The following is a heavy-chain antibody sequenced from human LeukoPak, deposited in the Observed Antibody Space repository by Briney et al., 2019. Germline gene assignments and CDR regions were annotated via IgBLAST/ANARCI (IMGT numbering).Heavy chain of an antibody. CDR1: GFTFSSYW. V-gene: IGHV3-74*01. J-gene: IGHJ3*02. Sequence: GGSLRLSCAASGFTFSSYWMHWVRQAPGKGLVWVSRINGDESNTRYADSVKGRFTISRDNAKNTLYLQMNSLRAEDTAVYYCARVSRSGWEAFDIWGQGTMVTVSS. D-gene: IGHD6-19*01. CDR3: ARVSRSGWEAFDI. CDR2: INGDESNT.